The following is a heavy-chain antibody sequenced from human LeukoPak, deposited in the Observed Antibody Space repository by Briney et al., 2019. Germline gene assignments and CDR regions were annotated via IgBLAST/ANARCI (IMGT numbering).Heavy chain of an antibody. CDR2: ISWNSGSI. CDR1: GFTFDDYA. CDR3: AKGRRLGIAAAEIDY. V-gene: IGHV3-9*03. D-gene: IGHD6-13*01. J-gene: IGHJ4*02. Sequence: GGSLRLSCAASGFTFDDYAMHWVRQAPGKGLEWVSGISWNSGSIGYADSVKGRFTISRDNAKNSLYLQMNSLRAEDMALYYYAKGRRLGIAAAEIDYWGQGTLVTVSS.